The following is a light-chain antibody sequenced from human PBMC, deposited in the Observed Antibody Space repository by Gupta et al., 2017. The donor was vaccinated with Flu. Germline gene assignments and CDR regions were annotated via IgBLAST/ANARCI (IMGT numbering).Light chain of an antibody. CDR3: QQDNNWPS. CDR2: GAS. J-gene: IGKJ2*01. CDR1: QSVSSN. Sequence: EIAMTQSPATLSVSPGERATLSCMASQSVSSNLAWYQQKPVQAPRLLIYGASTRATGIPARFSGSGSGTEFTLTISSLQSEDFAVYYCQQDNNWPSFGQGTRMEIK. V-gene: IGKV3-15*01.